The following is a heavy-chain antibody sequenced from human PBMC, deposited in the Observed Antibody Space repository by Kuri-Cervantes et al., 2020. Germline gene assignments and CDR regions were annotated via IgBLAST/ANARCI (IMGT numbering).Heavy chain of an antibody. J-gene: IGHJ4*02. CDR3: ACLSSSRGGY. Sequence: GESLKISCAASGFTVSSNEMSWVRQAPGKGLEWVSSISGGSTYYADSRKGRFTISRDNSKNTLHLQMNSLRAEDTAVYYCACLSSSRGGYWGQGTLVTVSS. V-gene: IGHV3-38-3*01. CDR1: GFTVSSNE. CDR2: ISGGST. D-gene: IGHD6-6*01.